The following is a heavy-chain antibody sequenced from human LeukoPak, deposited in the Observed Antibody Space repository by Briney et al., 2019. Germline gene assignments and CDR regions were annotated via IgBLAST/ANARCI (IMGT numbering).Heavy chain of an antibody. CDR2: ISYSGGST. CDR3: AKDRDVWGSLLDY. D-gene: IGHD3-16*01. J-gene: IGHJ4*02. Sequence: GGSLRLSCAASGFTFSSYAMSWVRQAPGKGLEWVSGISYSGGSTYYADSVKGRFTISRDNSKNTLYLQMNSLRAEDTAVYYCAKDRDVWGSLLDYWGQGTLVTVSS. V-gene: IGHV3-23*01. CDR1: GFTFSSYA.